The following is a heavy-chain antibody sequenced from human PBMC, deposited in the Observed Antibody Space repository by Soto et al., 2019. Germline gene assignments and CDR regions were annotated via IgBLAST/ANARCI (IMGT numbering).Heavy chain of an antibody. CDR3: GRDRGNPDSFDV. CDR2: IWYDGSNK. Sequence: GGSLRLSCAASGFTFSSYGMHWVRQAPGKGLEWVAFIWYDGSNKYYADSVKGRFTISRDNSKNTLYLQMNSLRAEDTAVYFCGRDRGNPDSFDVWGRGTMVTVS. J-gene: IGHJ3*01. V-gene: IGHV3-33*08. CDR1: GFTFSSYG. D-gene: IGHD1-26*01.